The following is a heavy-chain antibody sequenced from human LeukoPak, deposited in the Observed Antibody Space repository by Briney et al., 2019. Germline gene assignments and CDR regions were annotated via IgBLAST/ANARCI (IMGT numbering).Heavy chain of an antibody. CDR2: ISSSSSTI. J-gene: IGHJ4*02. CDR3: ASGYSYGYGDY. CDR1: GFTFSSYS. V-gene: IGHV3-48*01. Sequence: SGGSLRLSCAASGFTFSSYSMNWVRQAPGKGLEWVSYISSSSSTIYYADSVKGRFTISRDNAKNSLYLQMNSLRAEDTAVYYCASGYSYGYGDYWSQGTLVTVSA. D-gene: IGHD5-18*01.